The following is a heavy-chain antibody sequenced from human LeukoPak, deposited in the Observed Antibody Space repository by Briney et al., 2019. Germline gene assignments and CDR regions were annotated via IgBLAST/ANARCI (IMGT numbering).Heavy chain of an antibody. Sequence: QPGGSLRLSCAASGFTFSSYVVSWVRRAPGKGLEWVSAISGSGSSTYYADSVKGRFTISRDNSKNTLYLQMNSLRAEDTAVYYCAGILGYCSGGSCPIKDYWGQGTLVTVSS. J-gene: IGHJ4*02. CDR3: AGILGYCSGGSCPIKDY. D-gene: IGHD2-15*01. CDR2: ISGSGSST. CDR1: GFTFSSYV. V-gene: IGHV3-23*01.